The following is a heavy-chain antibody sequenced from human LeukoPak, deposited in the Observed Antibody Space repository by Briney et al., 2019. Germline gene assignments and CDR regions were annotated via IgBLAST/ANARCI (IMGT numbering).Heavy chain of an antibody. CDR1: GGSVSSYY. D-gene: IGHD4-11*01. J-gene: IGHJ4*02. CDR3: VRVQGDYSNFHFDY. Sequence: PSETLSLTRIVSGGSVSSYYWSWIRQPTGKGLEWIGRIYTSGSNYNPSLKSRVTMSMDTSKNQFSLNLSSVTAADTAVYYCVRVQGDYSNFHFDYWGQGTLVTVSS. V-gene: IGHV4-4*07. CDR2: IYTSGS.